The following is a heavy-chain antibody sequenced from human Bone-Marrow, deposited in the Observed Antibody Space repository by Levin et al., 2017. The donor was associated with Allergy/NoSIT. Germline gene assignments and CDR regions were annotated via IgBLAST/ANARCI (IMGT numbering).Heavy chain of an antibody. CDR3: AKRKMRAMEGQIFDS. J-gene: IGHJ4*02. D-gene: IGHD2-2*01. CDR2: VDDVGGST. Sequence: GESLKISCVASGFTFSNYAMSWVRQAPGTGLEWISTVDDVGGSTYYADSVKGRFTISRDNSKNTLYLQMSSLRAADTALYYCAKRKMRAMEGQIFDSWGQGTLLTVSS. CDR1: GFTFSNYA. V-gene: IGHV3-23*01.